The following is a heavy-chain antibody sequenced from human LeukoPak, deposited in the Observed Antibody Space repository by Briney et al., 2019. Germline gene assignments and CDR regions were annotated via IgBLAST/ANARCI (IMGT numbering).Heavy chain of an antibody. D-gene: IGHD2-21*02. CDR1: GFTFSSYA. V-gene: IGHV3-30-3*01. CDR3: ARGSVGGMVTAIRY. CDR2: ISYDGSNK. J-gene: IGHJ4*02. Sequence: PGRPLRLSCAASGFTFSSYAMHWARQAPGKGLEWVAVISYDGSNKYYADSVKGRFTISRDNSKNTLYLQMNGLRAEDTAVYYCARGSVGGMVTAIRYWGQGTLVTVSS.